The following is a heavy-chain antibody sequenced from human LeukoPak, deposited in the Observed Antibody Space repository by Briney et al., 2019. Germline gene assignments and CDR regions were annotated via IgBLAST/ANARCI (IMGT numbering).Heavy chain of an antibody. Sequence: PGGSLRLSCAAFGFSFSSYAMSWVRQAPGKGLEWVSTISGGGGSTYYPDSVKGRFTFSRDNSKNTVYLQMDSLGAEDTAVYYCAKDQYGGNPQYYFDYWGQGTLVTVSS. CDR1: GFSFSSYA. D-gene: IGHD4-23*01. J-gene: IGHJ4*02. CDR3: AKDQYGGNPQYYFDY. CDR2: ISGGGGST. V-gene: IGHV3-23*01.